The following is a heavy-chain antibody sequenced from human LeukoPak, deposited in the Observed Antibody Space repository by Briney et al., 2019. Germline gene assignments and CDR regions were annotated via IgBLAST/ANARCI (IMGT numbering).Heavy chain of an antibody. V-gene: IGHV3-7*01. Sequence: GGSLRLSCAASGFTSSSYWMSWVRQAPGKGLEWVANIKQDGSEKYYVDSVKGRFTISRDNAKNSLYLQMNSLRAEDTAVYYCASRFRAYKEGTTYDAFDIWGQGTMVTVSS. CDR1: GFTSSSYW. J-gene: IGHJ3*02. CDR3: ASRFRAYKEGTTYDAFDI. D-gene: IGHD2/OR15-2a*01. CDR2: IKQDGSEK.